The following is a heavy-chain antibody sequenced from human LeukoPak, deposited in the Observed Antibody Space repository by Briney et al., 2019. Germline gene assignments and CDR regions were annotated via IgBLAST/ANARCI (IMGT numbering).Heavy chain of an antibody. CDR2: ISWNGGTI. V-gene: IGHV3-9*01. J-gene: IGHJ4*02. D-gene: IGHD3-10*01. CDR1: GFTFDVYA. CDR3: AKGSYGSGSYSDY. Sequence: GGSLRLSCAASGFTFDVYAMHWVRQAPGKGLEWVSHISWNGGTIGYADSVKGRFTISRDNAKNSLYLQMNSPRAEDTALYYCAKGSYGSGSYSDYWGQGTLVTVSS.